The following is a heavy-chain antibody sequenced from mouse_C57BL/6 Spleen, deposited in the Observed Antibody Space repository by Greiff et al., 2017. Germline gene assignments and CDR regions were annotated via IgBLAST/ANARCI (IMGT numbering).Heavy chain of an antibody. D-gene: IGHD2-5*01. CDR2: INYDGSST. V-gene: IGHV5-16*01. J-gene: IGHJ4*01. Sequence: EVQVVESEGGLVQPGSSMKLSCTASGFTFSDYYMAWVRQVPEKGLEWVANINYDGSSTYYLDSLKSRFIISRDNAKNILYLQMSSLKSEDTATYYCARKEAYYSNYDAMDYWGQGTSVTVSS. CDR3: ARKEAYYSNYDAMDY. CDR1: GFTFSDYY.